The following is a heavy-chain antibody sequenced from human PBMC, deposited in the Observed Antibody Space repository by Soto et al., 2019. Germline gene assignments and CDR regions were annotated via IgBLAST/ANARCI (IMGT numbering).Heavy chain of an antibody. Sequence: QVQLQESGPGLVKPSQTLSLTCTVSGGSISSGGYYWSWIRQHPGKGLEWIGYIYYSGSTNYNPSRQRRVTRSVDTSKNQFSLKLSSVTAADTAVYYCAGGHSSGQEYFDYWGQGTLVTVSS. CDR1: GGSISSGGYY. J-gene: IGHJ4*02. CDR3: AGGHSSGQEYFDY. D-gene: IGHD6-25*01. CDR2: IYYSGST. V-gene: IGHV4-31*03.